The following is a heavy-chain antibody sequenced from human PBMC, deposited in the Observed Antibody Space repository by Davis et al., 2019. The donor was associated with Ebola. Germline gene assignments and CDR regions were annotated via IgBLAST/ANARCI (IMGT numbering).Heavy chain of an antibody. CDR3: ARDSVIWFTKYSMDV. Sequence: MPSETLSPTSAVAAASISSVGYPWSWIRQQPGKGLDWIGHIYLSGSTYYNPSLKTRVPISVDKSKNQFSLKLSSVTAADTAVYYCARDSVIWFTKYSMDVWGKGTTVTVSS. CDR2: IYLSGST. D-gene: IGHD3-10*01. V-gene: IGHV4-30-2*01. CDR1: AASISSVGYP. J-gene: IGHJ6*04.